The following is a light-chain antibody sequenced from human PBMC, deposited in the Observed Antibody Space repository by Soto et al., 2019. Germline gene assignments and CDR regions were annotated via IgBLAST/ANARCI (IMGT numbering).Light chain of an antibody. J-gene: IGKJ5*01. CDR3: QQRNMWPPIT. V-gene: IGKV1-5*01. CDR2: AAS. Sequence: DIQMTQSPSTLSASVGDTLIITCRASESIDNWLAWYQQKPGKAPKLLLFAASTLVGGVPSRFSGRGSGTDFTLTISSLEPEDFAVYYCQQRNMWPPITFGQGTRLEIK. CDR1: ESIDNW.